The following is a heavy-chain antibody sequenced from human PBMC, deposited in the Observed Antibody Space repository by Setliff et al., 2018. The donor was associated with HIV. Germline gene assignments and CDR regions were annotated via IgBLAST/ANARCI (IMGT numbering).Heavy chain of an antibody. CDR2: IYHSGNT. CDR1: GDSISSDFY. V-gene: IGHV4-38-2*02. Sequence: SETLSLTCTVSGDSISSDFYWGWIRQPPGKRLEWIGSIYHSGNTYYMPSLQSRVTISVDMSKNQFSLNLNSVTAAATAVYYCARGQGCGGGCHYAFEMWGQGTMVTVSS. J-gene: IGHJ3*02. CDR3: ARGQGCGGGCHYAFEM. D-gene: IGHD2-21*02.